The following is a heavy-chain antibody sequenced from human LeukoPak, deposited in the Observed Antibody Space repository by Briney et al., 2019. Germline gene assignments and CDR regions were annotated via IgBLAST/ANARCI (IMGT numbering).Heavy chain of an antibody. CDR1: GGSISSGSYY. D-gene: IGHD6-19*01. CDR3: VRDQSGWVFDY. J-gene: IGHJ4*02. Sequence: SQTLPLTCTVSGGSISSGSYYWSWIRQPAGKGLEWIGRIYTSGSTNYNPSLKSRVTISVDTSKNQFALKLSSVTAADTAVYYCVRDQSGWVFDYWGQGTLVTVSS. V-gene: IGHV4-61*02. CDR2: IYTSGST.